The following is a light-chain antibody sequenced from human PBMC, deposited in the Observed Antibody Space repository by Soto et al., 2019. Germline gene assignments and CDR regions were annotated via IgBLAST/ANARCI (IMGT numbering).Light chain of an antibody. CDR3: LQATEFPWT. V-gene: IGKV2-24*01. CDR2: KTS. Sequence: DIVVTQSPLFVPVTLGQSASISCKSSQSLLHSNGGTYLSWLHQRPGQPPSLLIRKTSTLLSGVPDRISGSGSGTEFTLNISRVEAEDAGIYYCLQATEFPWTFGQGTRVEIK. J-gene: IGKJ1*01. CDR1: QSLLHSNGGTY.